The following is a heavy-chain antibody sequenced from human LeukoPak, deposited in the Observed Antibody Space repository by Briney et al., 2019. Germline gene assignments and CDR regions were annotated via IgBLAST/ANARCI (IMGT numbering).Heavy chain of an antibody. V-gene: IGHV1-2*02. CDR3: ARDRTGEVDS. Sequence: ASVKVSCKASGYTFTGYYVHWVRQAPGQGLDWMGWINPNSGGTDYAQKFQGRVTMTRDTSISTGYMELSRLRSDDTAVYYCARDRTGEVDSWGQGTLVTVSS. CDR1: GYTFTGYY. CDR2: INPNSGGT. J-gene: IGHJ4*02.